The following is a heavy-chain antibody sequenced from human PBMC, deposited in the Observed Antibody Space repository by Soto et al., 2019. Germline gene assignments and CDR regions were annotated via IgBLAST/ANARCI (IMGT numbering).Heavy chain of an antibody. Sequence: GGSLRLSCAASGFTFSSYSMNWVRQAPGKGLEWVSSISSSSSYIYYADSVKGRFTISRDNAKNSLYLQMNSLRAEDTAVYYCAREGHSGWYWRTYNWFDPWGQGTLVTVSS. CDR1: GFTFSSYS. V-gene: IGHV3-21*01. J-gene: IGHJ5*02. D-gene: IGHD6-19*01. CDR3: AREGHSGWYWRTYNWFDP. CDR2: ISSSSSYI.